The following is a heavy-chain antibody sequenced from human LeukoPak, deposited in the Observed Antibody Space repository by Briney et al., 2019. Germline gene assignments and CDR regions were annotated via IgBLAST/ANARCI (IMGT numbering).Heavy chain of an antibody. CDR2: ISSSSSYI. J-gene: IGHJ3*02. D-gene: IGHD2-2*01. Sequence: GGSLRLSCAASGFTFSSYSMNWVRQAPGKGLEWVSSISSSSSYIYYADSVKGRFTISRDNAKNSLYLQTNSLRAEDTAVYYCSRDSEDIVVGTAAQLPDAFDNWGQGTMVTVSS. CDR3: SRDSEDIVVGTAAQLPDAFDN. V-gene: IGHV3-21*01. CDR1: GFTFSSYS.